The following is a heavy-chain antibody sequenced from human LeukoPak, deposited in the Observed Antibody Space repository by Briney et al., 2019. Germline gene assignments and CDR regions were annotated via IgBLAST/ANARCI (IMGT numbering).Heavy chain of an antibody. CDR3: ARAAGFGELYDY. CDR2: IIPIFGTA. J-gene: IGHJ4*02. V-gene: IGHV1-69*13. Sequence: ASVKVSCKASGGTFSSYAISWVRQAPGQGLEWMGGIIPIFGTANYAQKFQGRVTITADESTGTAYMELSSLRSEDTAVYYCARAAGFGELYDYWGQGTLVTVSS. D-gene: IGHD3-10*01. CDR1: GGTFSSYA.